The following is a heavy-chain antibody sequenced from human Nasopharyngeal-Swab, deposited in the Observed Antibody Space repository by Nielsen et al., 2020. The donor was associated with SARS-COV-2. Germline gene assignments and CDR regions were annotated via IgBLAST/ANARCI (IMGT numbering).Heavy chain of an antibody. CDR2: ISAYNGNT. CDR1: GYTFTSYG. V-gene: IGHV1-18*01. J-gene: IGHJ5*02. Sequence: ASVKVSCKASGYTFTSYGISWVRQAPGQGLEWMGWISAYNGNTNYAQKLQGRVTMTEDTSTDTAYMELSSLRSEDTAVYYCARVVVGDTEGWFDPWGQGTLVTVSS. D-gene: IGHD2-15*01. CDR3: ARVVVGDTEGWFDP.